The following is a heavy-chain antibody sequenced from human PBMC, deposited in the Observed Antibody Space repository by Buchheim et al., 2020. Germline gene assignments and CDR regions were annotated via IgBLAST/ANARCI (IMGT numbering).Heavy chain of an antibody. J-gene: IGHJ6*02. V-gene: IGHV1-2*04. D-gene: IGHD2-2*01. CDR1: GYTFTSYD. CDR3: ARGGVVHGRYYYYGMDV. CDR2: INPNSGGT. Sequence: QVQLVQSGAEVKKPGASVKVSCKASGYTFTSYDINWVRQATGQGLEWMGWINPNSGGTNYAQKFQGWVTMTRDTSISTAYMELSRLRSDDTAVYYCARGGVVHGRYYYYGMDVWGQGTT.